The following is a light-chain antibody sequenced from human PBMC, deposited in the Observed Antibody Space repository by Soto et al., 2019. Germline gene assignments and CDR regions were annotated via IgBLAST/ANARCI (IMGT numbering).Light chain of an antibody. Sequence: QSALTQPASVSGSPGQSITISCTGTSSDVGDYNYVSWYQQHPGKAPKVMIYDVSNRPSGVSNRFSGSKSGNTASLTISGLQAVDEADYYCSSYTSSSTLVFGTGTKVTVL. CDR2: DVS. J-gene: IGLJ1*01. V-gene: IGLV2-14*01. CDR3: SSYTSSSTLV. CDR1: SSDVGDYNY.